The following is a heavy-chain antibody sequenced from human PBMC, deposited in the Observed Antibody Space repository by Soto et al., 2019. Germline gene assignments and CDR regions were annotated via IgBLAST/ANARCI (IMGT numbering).Heavy chain of an antibody. V-gene: IGHV4-61*01. CDR2: ISNSGTT. D-gene: IGHD3-10*01. J-gene: IGHJ5*02. CDR1: GGSDSSGSYY. Sequence: SATLSLSCTVSGGSDSSGSYYWSWIRQPPGKGLECIGYISNSGTTNYNPSLKSRVTISVDTSKNQFSLKLSSVTAADTAVYYCARDPGSGSYYGWFDPWGQGTLVTVSS. CDR3: ARDPGSGSYYGWFDP.